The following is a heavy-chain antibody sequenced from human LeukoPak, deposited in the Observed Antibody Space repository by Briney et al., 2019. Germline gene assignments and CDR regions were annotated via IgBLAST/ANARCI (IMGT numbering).Heavy chain of an antibody. D-gene: IGHD2-21*02. Sequence: ASVKVSCKASGYTFTGYYMYWVRQAPGQGLEWMGWINPNSGGTNYAQKFQGWVTMTRDTSISTAYMELSRLRSDDTAVYYCARDCGGDCYDPAFDIWGQGTMVTVSS. CDR2: INPNSGGT. CDR3: ARDCGGDCYDPAFDI. V-gene: IGHV1-2*04. J-gene: IGHJ3*02. CDR1: GYTFTGYY.